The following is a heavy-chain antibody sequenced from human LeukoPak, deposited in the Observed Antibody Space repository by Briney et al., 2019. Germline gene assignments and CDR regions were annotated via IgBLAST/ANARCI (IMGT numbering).Heavy chain of an antibody. CDR3: AKALPNYYGSGSLYPIDY. J-gene: IGHJ4*02. CDR1: GFTFSSYA. Sequence: GGSLRLSCAASGFTFSSYAMSWVRQAPGKGLEWVSAISGSGGSTYYADSVKGRFTISRDNSKNTLYLQMNSLRAEDTAVYYCAKALPNYYGSGSLYPIDYWGQRTLVTVSS. CDR2: ISGSGGST. D-gene: IGHD3-10*01. V-gene: IGHV3-23*01.